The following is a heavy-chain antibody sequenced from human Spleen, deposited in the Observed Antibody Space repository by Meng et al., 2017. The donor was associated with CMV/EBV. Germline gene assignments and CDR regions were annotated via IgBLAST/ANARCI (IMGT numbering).Heavy chain of an antibody. CDR2: VYHSGST. Sequence: SAGYIRSSSWWSWGRQLPGKGLEWIGEVYHSGSTNYTPSLKSRVTISVDKSKNQFSLKLRSVTAADTAVYYCARGYSSGWFGHYFQHWGQGTLVTVSS. CDR1: AGYIRSSSW. CDR3: ARGYSSGWFGHYFQH. J-gene: IGHJ1*01. D-gene: IGHD6-19*01. V-gene: IGHV4-4*02.